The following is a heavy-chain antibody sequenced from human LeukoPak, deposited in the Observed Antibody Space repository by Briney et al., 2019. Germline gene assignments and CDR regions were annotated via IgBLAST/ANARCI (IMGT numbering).Heavy chain of an antibody. V-gene: IGHV4-59*11. CDR2: ISYSGST. CDR3: ARDKVAVDGPRFDP. J-gene: IGHJ5*02. D-gene: IGHD6-19*01. CDR1: GGPLSIHL. Sequence: SETLPHTCLVYGGPLSIHLWTWIRQPTGRGLEWIGYISYSGSTNYTPSLKSRVTMSVDTSKDHFSLKLTSVTAADTAVYYCARDKVAVDGPRFDPWGQGTLVTVSS.